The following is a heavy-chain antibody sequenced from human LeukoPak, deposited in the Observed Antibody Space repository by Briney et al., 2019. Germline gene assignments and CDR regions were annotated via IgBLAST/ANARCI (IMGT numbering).Heavy chain of an antibody. V-gene: IGHV4-39*07. CDR1: GASISSGSYY. Sequence: SETLSLTCTVSGASISSGSYYWDWIRQSPGKGLEWIGLLNYSGTTYYNPSFKSRVSISIDRSRTQFSLKLSSVTAADTAFYYCSRYDSDTGDFDPWGQGTLVTISS. J-gene: IGHJ5*02. CDR3: SRYDSDTGDFDP. CDR2: LNYSGTT. D-gene: IGHD3-10*01.